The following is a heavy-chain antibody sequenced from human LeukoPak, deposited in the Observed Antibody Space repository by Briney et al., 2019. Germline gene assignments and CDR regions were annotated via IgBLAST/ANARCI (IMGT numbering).Heavy chain of an antibody. CDR1: GFAFNTYT. Sequence: PGGSLRLSCAASGFAFNTYTMNWVRQAPGKGLEWVSSISSTTFYIYYADSVKGRFTISRDNSENTLYLQMKSLRAEDTAVYFCARKVVWGQGTLVTVSS. J-gene: IGHJ4*02. CDR3: ARKVV. V-gene: IGHV3-21*04. CDR2: ISSTTFYI.